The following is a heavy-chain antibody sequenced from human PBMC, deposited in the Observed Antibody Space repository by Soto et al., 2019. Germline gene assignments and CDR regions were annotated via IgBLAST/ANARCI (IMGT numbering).Heavy chain of an antibody. CDR3: ARMASSGTLNWFDP. CDR2: MNPGSGKT. V-gene: IGHV1-8*02. Sequence: ASVKVSCKASGYTFINYDISWVRQATGQGLEWMGWMNPGSGKTGYVNKFQGRVTMTRDASTSTAHLELSSLTSEDTAVYYCARMASSGTLNWFDPWGQGTLVTAPQ. CDR1: GYTFINYD. J-gene: IGHJ5*02.